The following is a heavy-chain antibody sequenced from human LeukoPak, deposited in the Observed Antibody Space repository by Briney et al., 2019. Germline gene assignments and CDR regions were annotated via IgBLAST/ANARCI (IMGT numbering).Heavy chain of an antibody. CDR3: AKDLSHGDYCMDV. V-gene: IGHV3-23*01. CDR2: IYENGGTT. Sequence: GGSLRLSCVGSGFTFRSHAMSWVRQAPEKGLEFVSGIYENGGTTYYADSVKGRFSISRDNSKNTLYLQMDSLRGEDTAVYYCAKDLSHGDYCMDVWGQGTTVTVSS. CDR1: GFTFRSHA. D-gene: IGHD4-17*01. J-gene: IGHJ6*02.